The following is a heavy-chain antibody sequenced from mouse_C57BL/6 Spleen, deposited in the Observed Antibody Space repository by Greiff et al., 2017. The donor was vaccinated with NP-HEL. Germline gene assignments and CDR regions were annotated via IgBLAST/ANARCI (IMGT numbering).Heavy chain of an antibody. CDR2: IDPSDSET. J-gene: IGHJ2*01. CDR1: GYTFTSYW. CDR3: ARSYGNYVGDYFDY. V-gene: IGHV1-52*01. D-gene: IGHD2-1*01. Sequence: QVQLQQPGAELVRPGSSVKLSCKASGYTFTSYWMHWVKQRPIQGLEWIGNIDPSDSETHYNQKFKDKATLTVDKSSSTAYMQLSSLTSEDSAVYYCARSYGNYVGDYFDYWGQGTTLTVSS.